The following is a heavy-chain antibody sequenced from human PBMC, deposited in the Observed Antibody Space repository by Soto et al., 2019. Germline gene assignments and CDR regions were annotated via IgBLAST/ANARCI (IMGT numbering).Heavy chain of an antibody. D-gene: IGHD5-18*01. CDR1: GFTFSSYA. Sequence: GGSLRLSCAASGFTFSSYAMHWVRQAPGKGLEWVAVISYDGSNKYYADSVKGRLTISRDNPKNTLYLQMNSLRVEDTAVYYCARIYRYGLDYWGQGTLVTVSS. J-gene: IGHJ4*02. CDR3: ARIYRYGLDY. CDR2: ISYDGSNK. V-gene: IGHV3-30*04.